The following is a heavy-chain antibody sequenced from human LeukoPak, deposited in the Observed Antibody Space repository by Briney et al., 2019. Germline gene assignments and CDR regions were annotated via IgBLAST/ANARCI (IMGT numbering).Heavy chain of an antibody. CDR1: GGSISSSSYY. V-gene: IGHV4-39*07. D-gene: IGHD3-10*01. CDR3: ARDRSSHYYGSGSYWFDP. J-gene: IGHJ5*02. Sequence: SETLSLTFTVSGGSISSSSYYWGWIRQPPGKGLEWIGSIYYSGSTYYNPSLKSRVTISVDTSKNQFSLKLSSVTAADTAVYYCARDRSSHYYGSGSYWFDPWGQGTLVTVSS. CDR2: IYYSGST.